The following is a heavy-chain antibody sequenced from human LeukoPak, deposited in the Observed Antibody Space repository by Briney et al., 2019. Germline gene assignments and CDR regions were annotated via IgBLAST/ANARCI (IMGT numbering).Heavy chain of an antibody. J-gene: IGHJ4*02. Sequence: PVGSLRLSCTASGFTFSNHWMSWVRQAPGKGLEWVANIKQDGSEKYYVDSVKGRFTISRDNAKNSLYLQMNSLRAEDTAVYYCARGGGSYYNYWGQGTLVTVSS. CDR2: IKQDGSEK. D-gene: IGHD1-26*01. V-gene: IGHV3-7*04. CDR3: ARGGGSYYNY. CDR1: GFTFSNHW.